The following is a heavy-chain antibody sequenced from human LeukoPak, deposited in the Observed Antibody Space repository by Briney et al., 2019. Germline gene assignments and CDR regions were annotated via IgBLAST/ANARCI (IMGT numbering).Heavy chain of an antibody. J-gene: IGHJ4*02. CDR3: ARASLAVAGTDY. V-gene: IGHV3-48*03. Sequence: GGSLRLSCAASGFSFSSYEMNWVRQAPGKGLEWVSYISASGTTIYYADSMKGRFTISRDNAEKSLYLQMNSLRTEDTAVYYCARASLAVAGTDYWGQGTLVTVSS. CDR1: GFSFSSYE. D-gene: IGHD6-19*01. CDR2: ISASGTTI.